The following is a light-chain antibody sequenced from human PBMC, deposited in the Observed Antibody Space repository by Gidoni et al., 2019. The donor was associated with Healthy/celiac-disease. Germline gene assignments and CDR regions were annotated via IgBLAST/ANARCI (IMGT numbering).Light chain of an antibody. CDR1: QSISSY. CDR3: QQSYSTPRT. J-gene: IGKJ2*01. V-gene: IGKV1-39*01. Sequence: IQMTQSPSSRSASVGDRVTITCRASQSISSYLYWYQQKPGKAPKLLIYAAASWQSGVPSRFSGSGSGTDFTLTISSLQPEDFATYYCQQSYSTPRTFGQGTKVEIK. CDR2: AAA.